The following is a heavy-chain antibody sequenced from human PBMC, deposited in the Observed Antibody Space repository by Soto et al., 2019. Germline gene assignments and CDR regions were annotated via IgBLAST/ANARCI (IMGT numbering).Heavy chain of an antibody. D-gene: IGHD6-6*01. J-gene: IGHJ4*02. CDR1: CYTFTSYG. V-gene: IGHV1-18*04. CDR3: ARVSIAARPTPFDY. Sequence: SVKVSCKASCYTFTSYGISWVRQAPVQGLEWMGWISAYNGNTNYAQKLQGRVTMTTDTSTSTAYMELRSLRSDDTAVYYCARVSIAARPTPFDYWGQGTLVTVYS. CDR2: ISAYNGNT.